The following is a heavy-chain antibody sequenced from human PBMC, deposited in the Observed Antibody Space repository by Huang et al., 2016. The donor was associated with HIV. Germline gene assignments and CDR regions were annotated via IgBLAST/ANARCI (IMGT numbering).Heavy chain of an antibody. J-gene: IGHJ4*02. CDR1: GGSITDSNYY. Sequence: QLQLQESGSGLVRPSETLSLTCTVSGGSITDSNYYWGWLRQPPGKGLEWIGSIYYSGDTDYCPSLKRRMTVSVDTSKNRFSLEIRPVAVADTAIYYCARHFGSWSGYFDSWGQGTLVPVSS. CDR3: ARHFGSWSGYFDS. D-gene: IGHD3-10*01. CDR2: IYYSGDT. V-gene: IGHV4-39*01.